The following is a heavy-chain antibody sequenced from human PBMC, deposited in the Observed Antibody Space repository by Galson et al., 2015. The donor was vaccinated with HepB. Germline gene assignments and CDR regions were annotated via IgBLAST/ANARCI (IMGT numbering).Heavy chain of an antibody. V-gene: IGHV4-39*01. CDR3: ARALSHYYGSGTLGNFDY. CDR2: IYYSGST. CDR1: GGSISSSSYY. D-gene: IGHD3-10*01. J-gene: IGHJ4*02. Sequence: ETLSLTCTVSGGSISSSSYYWGWIRQPPGKGLEWIGSIYYSGSTYYNPSLKSRVTISVDTSKNQFSLKLSSVTAADTAVYYCARALSHYYGSGTLGNFDYWGQGTLVTVSS.